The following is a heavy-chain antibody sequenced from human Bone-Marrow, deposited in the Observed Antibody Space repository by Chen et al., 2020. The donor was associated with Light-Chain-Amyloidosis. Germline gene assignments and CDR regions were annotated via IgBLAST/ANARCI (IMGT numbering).Heavy chain of an antibody. J-gene: IGHJ6*02. Sequence: QVQLQQWGAGLLKPSETLSLTCAVYGGSFSGYYWSWIRQPPGKGLEWIGEIIHPVSTNYNPSLKSRVIISVDTSQNQFSLKLSSVTAADTATYYCARGNDYYNSGSYFQTYYYYYGMDVWGQGTTVTVSS. V-gene: IGHV4-34*01. D-gene: IGHD3-10*01. CDR3: ARGNDYYNSGSYFQTYYYYYGMDV. CDR1: GGSFSGYY. CDR2: IIHPVST.